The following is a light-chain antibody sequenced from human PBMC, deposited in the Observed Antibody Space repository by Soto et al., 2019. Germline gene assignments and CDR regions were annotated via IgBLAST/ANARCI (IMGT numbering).Light chain of an antibody. J-gene: IGKJ3*01. CDR1: QSVRSSY. V-gene: IGKV3-20*01. CDR2: GAS. CDR3: QQYGSSPPIT. Sequence: ESVLRQSPGTLSLSPGERATLSCRASQSVRSSYLAWYQQKPGQAPRLLIYGASSRATGIPDRFSGSGSGKDFTLTISRLEPEDFVVYYCQQYGSSPPITFGPGTKVDIK.